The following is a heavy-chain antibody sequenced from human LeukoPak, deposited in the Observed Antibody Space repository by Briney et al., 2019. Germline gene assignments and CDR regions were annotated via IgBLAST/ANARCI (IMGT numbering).Heavy chain of an antibody. CDR3: ATVPTRITMVRGVIINSYYFDY. CDR2: FDPEDGET. Sequence: ASVKVSCKVSEYTLTELSMHWVRQAPGKGLEWMGGFDPEDGETIYAQKFQGRVTMTEDTSTDTAYMELSSLRSEDTAVYYCATVPTRITMVRGVIINSYYFDYWGQGTLVTVSS. CDR1: EYTLTELS. V-gene: IGHV1-24*01. D-gene: IGHD3-10*01. J-gene: IGHJ4*02.